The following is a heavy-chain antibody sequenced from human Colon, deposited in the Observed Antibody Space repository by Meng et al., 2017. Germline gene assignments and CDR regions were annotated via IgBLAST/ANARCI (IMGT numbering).Heavy chain of an antibody. CDR1: GGSFSGYY. CDR3: ARGRGYYSY. J-gene: IGHJ4*02. D-gene: IGHD1-26*01. V-gene: IGHV4-34*01. Sequence: QVQLQQWGAGLLKPSETLSLTCAVYGGSFSGYYWSWIRQPPGKGLEWIGEINHSGSINYNPSLKSRVTISVDTSKNQFSLKLSSVTAADTAVHYCARGRGYYSYWGQGTLVTVSS. CDR2: INHSGSI.